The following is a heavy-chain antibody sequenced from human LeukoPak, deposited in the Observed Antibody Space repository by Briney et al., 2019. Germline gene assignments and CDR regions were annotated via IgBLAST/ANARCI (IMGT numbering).Heavy chain of an antibody. J-gene: IGHJ6*02. CDR1: GFTFSSYW. Sequence: GGSLRLSCAASGFTFSSYWMHWVRQAPGKGLVWVSRINSDGSSTSYADSVKGRFTISRDNAKNTLYLQMNSLRAEDTAVYYCAKAFSLYDYYGMDVWGQGTTVTVSS. CDR3: AKAFSLYDYYGMDV. CDR2: INSDGSST. V-gene: IGHV3-74*01. D-gene: IGHD3-16*01.